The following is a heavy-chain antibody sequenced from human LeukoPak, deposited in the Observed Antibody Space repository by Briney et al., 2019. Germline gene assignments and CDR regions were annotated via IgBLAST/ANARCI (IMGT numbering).Heavy chain of an antibody. Sequence: PSETLSLTCTVSGDSINSHFCSWIRQPAGKGLEWIGRLSTSGDTNYNPSLRSRITMSVDTSKNQFSLTLNSVTDADMAVYYCARGDIVLGGGRNWFDPWGQGTLVIVSA. D-gene: IGHD2-8*02. J-gene: IGHJ5*02. CDR1: GDSINSHF. V-gene: IGHV4-4*07. CDR3: ARGDIVLGGGRNWFDP. CDR2: LSTSGDT.